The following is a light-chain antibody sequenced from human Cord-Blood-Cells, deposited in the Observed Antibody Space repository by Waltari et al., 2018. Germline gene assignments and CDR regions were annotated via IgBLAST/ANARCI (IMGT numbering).Light chain of an antibody. Sequence: DIVMTQSPDPLAVSLGERATINCKSSQSVLYISNNKNYLAWYQQKPGQPPKLLIYWASTRESGVPDRFSGSGSRTDFTLTISSLQAEDVAVYYCQQYYSTITFGQGTRLEIK. CDR3: QQYYSTIT. J-gene: IGKJ5*01. CDR1: QSVLYISNNKNY. V-gene: IGKV4-1*01. CDR2: WAS.